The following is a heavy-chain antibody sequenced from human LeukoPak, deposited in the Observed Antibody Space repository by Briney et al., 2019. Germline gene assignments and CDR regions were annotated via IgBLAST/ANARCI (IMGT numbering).Heavy chain of an antibody. CDR1: GFTVSSNY. D-gene: IGHD4-23*01. V-gene: IGHV3-53*01. Sequence: GGSLRLSCAASGFTVSSNYMSWVRQAPGKGLEWVSVIYSGGSTYYADSAKGRFTISRDNSKNTLYLQMNSLRAEDTAVYYCARDYGGNVFDYWGQGTLVTVSS. J-gene: IGHJ4*02. CDR2: IYSGGST. CDR3: ARDYGGNVFDY.